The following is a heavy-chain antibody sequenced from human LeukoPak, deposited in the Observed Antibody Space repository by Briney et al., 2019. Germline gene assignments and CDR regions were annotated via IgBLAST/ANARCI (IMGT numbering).Heavy chain of an antibody. CDR2: ISSSSSYT. V-gene: IGHV3-11*06. CDR3: ARDPYNTGGYAAFDI. J-gene: IGHJ3*02. Sequence: GGSLRLSCAASGFTFSDYYMSWIRQAPGKGLDWVSYISSSSSYTNYADSVKGRFTISRDNAKNSLYLQMNSLRVEDTAMYYCARDPYNTGGYAAFDIWGQGTMVTVSS. D-gene: IGHD3-22*01. CDR1: GFTFSDYY.